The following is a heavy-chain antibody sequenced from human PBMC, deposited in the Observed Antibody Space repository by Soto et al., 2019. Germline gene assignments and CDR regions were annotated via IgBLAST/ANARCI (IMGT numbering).Heavy chain of an antibody. CDR3: ARALTALHDPLAI. Sequence: ASVKVSCKASGYTFTSYDINWVRQATGQGLEWMGWMNPNSGNTGYAQKFQGRVTMTRNTSISTAYMELSSLRSEDTAVYYCARALTALHDPLAIWGQGTMVTVSS. CDR1: GYTFTSYD. V-gene: IGHV1-8*01. J-gene: IGHJ3*02. D-gene: IGHD2-21*02. CDR2: MNPNSGNT.